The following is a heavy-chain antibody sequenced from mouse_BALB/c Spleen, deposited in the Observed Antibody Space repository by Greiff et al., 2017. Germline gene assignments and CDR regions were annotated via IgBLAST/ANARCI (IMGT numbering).Heavy chain of an antibody. CDR2: IWAGGST. V-gene: IGHV2-9*02. J-gene: IGHJ4*01. D-gene: IGHD2-3*01. CDR1: GFSLTSYG. CDR3: ARDDGYYRLDY. Sequence: VQGVESGPGLVAPSQSLSITCTVSGFSLTSYGVHWVRQPPGKGLEWLGVIWAGGSTNYNSALMSRLSISKDNSKSQVFLKMNSLQTDDTAMYYCARDDGYYRLDYWGQGTSVTVSS.